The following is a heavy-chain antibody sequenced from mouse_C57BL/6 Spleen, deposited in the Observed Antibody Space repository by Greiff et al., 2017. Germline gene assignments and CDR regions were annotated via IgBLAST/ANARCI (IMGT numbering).Heavy chain of an antibody. CDR2: IDPSDSYT. D-gene: IGHD2-1*01. CDR3: ARWIYYGNYFDY. J-gene: IGHJ2*01. Sequence: VQLQESGAELVMPGASVKLSCKASGYTFTSYWMHWVKQRPGQGLEWIGEIDPSDSYTNYNQKFKGKSTLTVDKSSSTAYMQLSSLTSEDSAVDYCARWIYYGNYFDYWGQGTTLTVSS. CDR1: GYTFTSYW. V-gene: IGHV1-69*01.